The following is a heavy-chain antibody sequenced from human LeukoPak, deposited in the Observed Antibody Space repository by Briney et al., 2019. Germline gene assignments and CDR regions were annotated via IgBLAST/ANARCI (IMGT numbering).Heavy chain of an antibody. D-gene: IGHD4-17*01. Sequence: GGSLRLSCVASGFFFSNYDMNWVRQAPGEGLEWVSGLSSSGGNTFYADSVKGRFTISRDNSKNTVYLQMNSLRGEDTAIYYCARGVTVTTDFWGQGTLVTVSS. J-gene: IGHJ4*02. CDR1: GFFFSNYD. V-gene: IGHV3-23*01. CDR3: ARGVTVTTDF. CDR2: LSSSGGNT.